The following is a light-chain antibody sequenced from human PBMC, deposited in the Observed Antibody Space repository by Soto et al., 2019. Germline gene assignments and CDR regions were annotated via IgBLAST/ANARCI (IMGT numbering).Light chain of an antibody. CDR3: QQYGSSTLS. J-gene: IGKJ4*01. Sequence: EIVMTQSPATLSVSPGERATLSCRASQSVSSNLAWYQQKPGQAPRLLIYGASTRATGIPARFSGSGSGIEFTLTISSLQSEDFAVYYCQQYGSSTLSFGGGTKVEIK. CDR2: GAS. CDR1: QSVSSN. V-gene: IGKV3-15*01.